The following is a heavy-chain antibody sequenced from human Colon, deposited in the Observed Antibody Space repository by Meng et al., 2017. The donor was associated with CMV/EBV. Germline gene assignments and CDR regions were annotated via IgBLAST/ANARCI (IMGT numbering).Heavy chain of an antibody. D-gene: IGHD6-19*01. Sequence: GSLRLSCSVSGGSISSISYYWGWIRQPPGKGLEWIGSISYSGSTYYNPSLKNRLNICVDTSKNQFSLKLSSVTAADTALYYCARHQRQWVDGGWFDPWGQGTLVTVSS. CDR1: GGSISSISYY. CDR3: ARHQRQWVDGGWFDP. CDR2: ISYSGST. V-gene: IGHV4-39*01. J-gene: IGHJ5*02.